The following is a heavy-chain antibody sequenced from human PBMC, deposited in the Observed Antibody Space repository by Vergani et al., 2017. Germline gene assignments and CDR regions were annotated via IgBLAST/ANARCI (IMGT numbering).Heavy chain of an antibody. CDR1: GGSISSSSYY. CDR2: IYYSGST. CDR3: ARPRVAATPDNWFDP. J-gene: IGHJ5*02. D-gene: IGHD6-19*01. V-gene: IGHV4-39*01. Sequence: QLQLQESGPGLVKPSETLSLTCTVSGGSISSSSYYWGWIRQPPGKGLEWIGSIYYSGSTYYNPSLKSRVTISVDTSKNQFSLKLSSVTAADTAVYYCARPRVAATPDNWFDPWGQGTLVTVSS.